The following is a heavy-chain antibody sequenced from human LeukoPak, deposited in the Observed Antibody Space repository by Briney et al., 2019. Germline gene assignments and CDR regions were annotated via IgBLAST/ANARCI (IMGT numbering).Heavy chain of an antibody. J-gene: IGHJ3*02. D-gene: IGHD6-13*01. Sequence: SETLSLTCAVYGGSFSGYYWSWIRQPPGKGLEWIGEINHSGSTNYNPSLKSRVTISVDTSKNQFSLKLSSVTAADTAVYYCAIRRLGAAAGNIWGQGTMVTVSS. V-gene: IGHV4-34*01. CDR1: GGSFSGYY. CDR3: AIRRLGAAAGNI. CDR2: INHSGST.